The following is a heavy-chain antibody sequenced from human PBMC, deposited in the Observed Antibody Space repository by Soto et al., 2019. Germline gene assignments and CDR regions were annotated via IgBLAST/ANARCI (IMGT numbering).Heavy chain of an antibody. CDR2: IFPSDSDT. CDR3: ARKDKSGYFNWFDP. Sequence: XESLKISFRTAGYKFTSYWIAWVRQIPGKGLEWMGIIFPSDSDTRYSPSFQGQVTISADRSTSTVFLQWASLKASDTAVYFCARKDKSGYFNWFDPWGQGTLVTVSS. CDR1: GYKFTSYW. D-gene: IGHD3-22*01. V-gene: IGHV5-51*01. J-gene: IGHJ5*02.